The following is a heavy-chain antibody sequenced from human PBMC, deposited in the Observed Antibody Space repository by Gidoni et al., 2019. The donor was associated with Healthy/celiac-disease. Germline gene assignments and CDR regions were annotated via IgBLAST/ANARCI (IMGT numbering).Heavy chain of an antibody. CDR2: MNPNSGNT. V-gene: IGHV1-8*01. D-gene: IGHD3-3*01. J-gene: IGHJ6*02. CDR1: GYTFTSYD. Sequence: QVQLVQSGAEVKKPGASVKVSCKASGYTFTSYDINWVRQATGQGLEWMGWMNPNSGNTGYAQKFQGRVTMTRNTSISTAYMELSSLRSEDTAVYYCARGQELWVLRFLEWFNYGMDVWGQGTTVTVSS. CDR3: ARGQELWVLRFLEWFNYGMDV.